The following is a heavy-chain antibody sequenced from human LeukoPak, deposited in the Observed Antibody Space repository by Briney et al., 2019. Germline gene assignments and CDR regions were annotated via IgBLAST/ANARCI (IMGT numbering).Heavy chain of an antibody. D-gene: IGHD3-22*01. CDR3: ARGQYDSGGYHYGIRAFYFDY. V-gene: IGHV4-34*01. CDR2: INHGGRN. Sequence: SETLSLTCGVYGESFSGDFWTWLRQAPGKGLEWIGEINHGGRNNYSPSLTGRVTISVDTSMNQFSLQLRSVTAADTALYYCARGQYDSGGYHYGIRAFYFDYWGQGILVTVSS. J-gene: IGHJ4*02. CDR1: GESFSGDF.